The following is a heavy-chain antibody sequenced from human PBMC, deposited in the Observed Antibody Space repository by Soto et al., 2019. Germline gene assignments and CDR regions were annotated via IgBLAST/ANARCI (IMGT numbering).Heavy chain of an antibody. CDR2: IIPIFGTA. D-gene: IGHD3-22*01. V-gene: IGHV1-69*12. CDR3: ERAYYYDSSGYHWFDP. J-gene: IGHJ5*02. CDR1: GGTFSSYA. Sequence: QVQLVQSGAEVKKPGSSVKVSCKASGGTFSSYAISWVRQAPGQGLEWMGGIIPIFGTANYAQKFQGRVTITADESTRTAYMELSRVRSEDTAVYYCERAYYYDSSGYHWFDPCGQGTLVTVSS.